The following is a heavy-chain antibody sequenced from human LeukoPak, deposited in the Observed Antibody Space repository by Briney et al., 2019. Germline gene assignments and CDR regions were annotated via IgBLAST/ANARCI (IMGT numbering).Heavy chain of an antibody. D-gene: IGHD3-16*01. CDR1: GFTFSSYS. Sequence: GGSLRLSCAASGFTFSSYSMNWDRQAPGKGLEWVSYISGDSNTMYYADSVKGGFTISRDNAKNSLYLQLHSLRAEDTAVYYCARDQGGGTFDIWGQGTMVTVSS. V-gene: IGHV3-48*01. J-gene: IGHJ3*02. CDR3: ARDQGGGTFDI. CDR2: ISGDSNTM.